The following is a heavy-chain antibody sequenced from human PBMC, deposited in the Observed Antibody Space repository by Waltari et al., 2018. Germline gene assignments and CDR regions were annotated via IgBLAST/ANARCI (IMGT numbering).Heavy chain of an antibody. CDR1: GGSISSSY. Sequence: QVQLQESGPGLVKPSATLSLTCPVSGGSISSSYWRWIRQPAGKVLEWIGRIYTIGSPNYTPSPKSRVTMSVDTSKNQFSLKLSSVTAADTAVYYCAREFYWNYVFNWFDPWGQGTLVTVSS. CDR2: IYTIGSP. D-gene: IGHD1-7*01. J-gene: IGHJ5*02. CDR3: AREFYWNYVFNWFDP. V-gene: IGHV4-4*07.